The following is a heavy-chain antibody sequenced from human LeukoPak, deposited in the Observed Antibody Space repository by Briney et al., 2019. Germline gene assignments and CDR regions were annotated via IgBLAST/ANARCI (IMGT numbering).Heavy chain of an antibody. CDR1: GFTFSSYA. V-gene: IGHV3-23*01. D-gene: IGHD3-10*01. J-gene: IGHJ3*02. CDR2: ISGSGGST. CDR3: AKHGSMVRGVIIPDDAFDI. Sequence: PGGSLRLSCAASGFTFSSYAMSWVRQAPGKGLEWVSAISGSGGSTYYADSVKGRFTISRDNSKNTLYLQMNSLRAEDTAVYYCAKHGSMVRGVIIPDDAFDIWGQGTMVTVSS.